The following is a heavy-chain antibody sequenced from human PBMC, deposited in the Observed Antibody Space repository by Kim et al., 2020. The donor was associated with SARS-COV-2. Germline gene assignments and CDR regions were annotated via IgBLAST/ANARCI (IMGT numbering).Heavy chain of an antibody. Sequence: SETLSLTCTVSGGSISSYYWSWIRQPPGKGLEWIGYIYYSGSTNYNPSLKSRVTISVDTSKNQFSLKLSSVTAADTAVYYCARQSVNYDFWSGYYSGDAFDIWGQGTMVTVSS. D-gene: IGHD3-3*01. J-gene: IGHJ3*02. V-gene: IGHV4-59*08. CDR3: ARQSVNYDFWSGYYSGDAFDI. CDR2: IYYSGST. CDR1: GGSISSYY.